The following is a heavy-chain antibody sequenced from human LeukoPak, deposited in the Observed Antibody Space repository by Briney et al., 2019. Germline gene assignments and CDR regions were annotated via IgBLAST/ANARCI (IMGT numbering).Heavy chain of an antibody. D-gene: IGHD3-22*01. J-gene: IGHJ3*02. CDR3: ARATISGYYYSPAFDI. V-gene: IGHV1-18*01. CDR2: ISAYSGNT. CDR1: GXTXXNYG. Sequence: ASVKVSCKASGXTXXNYGISWVRQAPGQGLQWMGWISAYSGNTNYAQKLQSRVIMTTDTSTSTAYMELRSLRSDDTAVYYCARATISGYYYSPAFDIWGQGTILTVSS.